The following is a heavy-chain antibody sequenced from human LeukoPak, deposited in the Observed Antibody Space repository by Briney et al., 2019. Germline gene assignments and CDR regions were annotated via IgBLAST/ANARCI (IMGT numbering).Heavy chain of an antibody. J-gene: IGHJ4*02. CDR2: INAYNGNT. CDR1: GYTFTSYY. Sequence: ASVKVSCKASGYTFTSYYMHWVRQAPGQGLEWMGWINAYNGNTNYAQKPQGRVTMTTDTSTSTAYMELSSLRSDDTAVYYCARIKDGYNLDYWGQETLVTVSS. V-gene: IGHV1-18*04. D-gene: IGHD5-24*01. CDR3: ARIKDGYNLDY.